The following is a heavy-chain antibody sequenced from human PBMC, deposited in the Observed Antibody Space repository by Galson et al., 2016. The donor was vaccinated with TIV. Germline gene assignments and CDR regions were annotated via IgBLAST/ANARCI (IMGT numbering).Heavy chain of an antibody. CDR2: IYDSGTT. V-gene: IGHV4-59*01. CDR3: VRTDYFDYSLDR. D-gene: IGHD3-3*01. J-gene: IGHJ5*02. Sequence: WIRQPPGKGLEWIGFIYDSGTTNYNPTLERRATISLDASRHQFFLKLTSVTAADSAVYYCVRTDYFDYSLDRWGQGTLVTVSS.